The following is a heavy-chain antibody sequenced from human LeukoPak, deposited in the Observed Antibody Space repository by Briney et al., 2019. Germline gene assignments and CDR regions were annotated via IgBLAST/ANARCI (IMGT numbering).Heavy chain of an antibody. V-gene: IGHV4-34*01. CDR3: ARTYYYDSSGYYVFDY. Sequence: PSETLSLTCAVYGGSFSGYYWSWIRQPPGKGLEWIGEINHSGSTNYNPSLKSRVTISVDTSKNQFSLKLSSVTAADTAVYYCARTYYYDSSGYYVFDYWGQGTLVTVSS. J-gene: IGHJ4*02. D-gene: IGHD3-22*01. CDR2: INHSGST. CDR1: GGSFSGYY.